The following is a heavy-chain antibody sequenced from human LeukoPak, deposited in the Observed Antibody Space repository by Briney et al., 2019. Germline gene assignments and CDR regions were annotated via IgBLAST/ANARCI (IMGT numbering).Heavy chain of an antibody. CDR1: GFTFSSYE. V-gene: IGHV3-48*03. Sequence: GGSLRLSCAASGFTFSSYEMNWVRQAPGRGLEWVSYINNGGTTIYYADSVKGRFTISRDNAKNSLYLQMNSLRAEDTAVYYCARGDSCPTYWGQGTLVTVSS. CDR2: INNGGTTI. D-gene: IGHD2-15*01. J-gene: IGHJ4*02. CDR3: ARGDSCPTY.